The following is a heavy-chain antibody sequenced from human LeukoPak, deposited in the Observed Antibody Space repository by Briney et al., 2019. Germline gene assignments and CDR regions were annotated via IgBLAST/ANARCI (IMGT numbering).Heavy chain of an antibody. CDR1: GFTFSTYW. Sequence: SGGSLRLSCAASGFTFSTYWMSWVRQAPGKGLECVANIKRDGSEKYYVDSVKGRFTIFRDDAKSSLYLQMNSLRAEVTAVYFCARVYTGNRWHFDYWGQGTLVTVSS. V-gene: IGHV3-7*03. D-gene: IGHD2-2*02. CDR3: ARVYTGNRWHFDY. CDR2: IKRDGSEK. J-gene: IGHJ4*02.